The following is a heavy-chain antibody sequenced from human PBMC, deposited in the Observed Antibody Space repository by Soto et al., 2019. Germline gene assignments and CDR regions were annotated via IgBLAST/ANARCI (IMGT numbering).Heavy chain of an antibody. CDR3: ARERAMTTLFNYYYYGMDV. CDR1: GDSVSSNSAA. J-gene: IGHJ6*02. Sequence: PSQTLSLTCAISGDSVSSNSAAWNWIRQSPSRGLEWLGRTYYRSKWYNDYAVSVKSRITINPDTSKNQFSLQLNSVTPEDTAVYYCARERAMTTLFNYYYYGMDVWGQGTTVTVSS. V-gene: IGHV6-1*01. CDR2: TYYRSKWYN. D-gene: IGHD4-17*01.